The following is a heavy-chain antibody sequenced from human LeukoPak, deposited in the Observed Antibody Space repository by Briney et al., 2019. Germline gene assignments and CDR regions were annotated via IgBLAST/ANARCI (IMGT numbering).Heavy chain of an antibody. J-gene: IGHJ4*02. CDR2: IYYSGST. D-gene: IGHD1-26*01. CDR3: ARDGEELLGKGSFDY. V-gene: IGHV4-39*02. Sequence: SGTLSLTCTVSGGSISSSSYYWGWIRQPPGKGLEWIGGIYYSGSTYYNPSLKSRVTISVDTSKNQFSLKLSSVTAADTAVYYCARDGEELLGKGSFDYWGQGTLVTVSS. CDR1: GGSISSSSYY.